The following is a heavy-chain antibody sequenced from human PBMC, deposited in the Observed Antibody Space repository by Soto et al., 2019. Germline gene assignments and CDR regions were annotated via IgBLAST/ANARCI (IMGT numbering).Heavy chain of an antibody. CDR2: IYHSGST. V-gene: IGHV4-4*02. CDR3: ARVHLRYFDLLTRQYAFDI. J-gene: IGHJ3*02. CDR1: GGSISSSNW. D-gene: IGHD3-9*01. Sequence: QVQLQESGPGLVKPSGTLSLTCAVSGGSISSSNWWSWVRQPPGKGREWIGEIYHSGSTNYNPSLKSRVTISVDKPKNQFSLQLRSVTAADTAVYYCARVHLRYFDLLTRQYAFDILGQGTMVTVSS.